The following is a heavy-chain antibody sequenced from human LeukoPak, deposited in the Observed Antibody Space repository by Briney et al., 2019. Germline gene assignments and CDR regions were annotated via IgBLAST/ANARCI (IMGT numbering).Heavy chain of an antibody. CDR1: GYTFTSYY. Sequence: ASVKVSCTASGYTFTSYYMHWVRQTPGHRLEWMGIINPSGGSTRYEQKFQGRVTMTRDMSRSTVYMELRSLRSEDTAVYYGARASTSSHTTFDYWGQGTLVTVSS. V-gene: IGHV1-46*03. D-gene: IGHD5-24*01. CDR3: ARASTSSHTTFDY. J-gene: IGHJ4*02. CDR2: INPSGGST.